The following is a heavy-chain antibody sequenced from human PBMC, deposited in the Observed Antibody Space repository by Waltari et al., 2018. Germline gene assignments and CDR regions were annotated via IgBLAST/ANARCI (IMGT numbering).Heavy chain of an antibody. CDR2: IYQSGST. CDR3: ARQLITYYYDSSEDY. D-gene: IGHD3-22*01. J-gene: IGHJ4*02. V-gene: IGHV4-39*01. CDR1: GGSISSSSYY. Sequence: QLQLQESGPGLVKPSDTLSLTCTVSGGSISSSSYYWGWIRQPPGKGLEWIGSIYQSGSTYYNPSLKSRVTISVDTSKNQFSLKLSSVTAADTAVYYCARQLITYYYDSSEDYWGQGTLVTVSS.